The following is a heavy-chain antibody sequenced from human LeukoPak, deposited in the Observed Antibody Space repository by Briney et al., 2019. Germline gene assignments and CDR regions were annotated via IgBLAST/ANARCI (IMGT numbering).Heavy chain of an antibody. Sequence: GGSLRLSCAASGFTFDDYGMSWVRQAPGKGLEWVSGINWNGGSTGYADSVKGRFTISRDNAKNSLYLQMNSLRAEDTAVYYCARDIAVAGTGGFDYWGQGTLVTASS. CDR1: GFTFDDYG. D-gene: IGHD6-19*01. CDR2: INWNGGST. J-gene: IGHJ4*02. V-gene: IGHV3-20*04. CDR3: ARDIAVAGTGGFDY.